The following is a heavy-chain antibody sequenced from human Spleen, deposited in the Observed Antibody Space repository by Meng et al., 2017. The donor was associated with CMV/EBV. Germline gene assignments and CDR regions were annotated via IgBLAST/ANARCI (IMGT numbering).Heavy chain of an antibody. CDR1: GFTFSNYE. Sequence: GGSLRLSCAASGFTFSNYEMNWVRQAPGKALEWVSYISGAGIATYYADSVRGRFTISRDNARNSLYLHLSSLRAEDTAVYYCARGSACHSWGQGTLVTVSS. CDR3: ARGSACHS. CDR2: ISGAGIAT. V-gene: IGHV3-48*03. D-gene: IGHD6-25*01. J-gene: IGHJ5*02.